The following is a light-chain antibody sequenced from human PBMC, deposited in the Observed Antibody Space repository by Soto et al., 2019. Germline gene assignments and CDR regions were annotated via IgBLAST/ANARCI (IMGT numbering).Light chain of an antibody. CDR3: QQYNNWPPGA. CDR1: QSVSSNY. J-gene: IGKJ5*01. CDR2: GAS. V-gene: IGKV3-20*01. Sequence: EIVLTQSPGTLSLSPGERATLSCRASQSVSSNYLAWYQQKPGQAPRLLIYGASSRATGIPDRFSGSGSGTDFTLTVSRLEPEAFAVYYCQQYNNWPPGAFGQGTRLEIK.